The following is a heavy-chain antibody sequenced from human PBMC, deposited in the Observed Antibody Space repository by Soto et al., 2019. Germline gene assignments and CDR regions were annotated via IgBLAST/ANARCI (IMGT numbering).Heavy chain of an antibody. Sequence: PSETLSLTCAVYGGSFSGYYWTWIRQPPGTGLEWIGEINHSGSTNYNPSLRSRVSISADTSMNEFSLALTSVTAADTAMYYCARGSTTEKVDSWGQGILVTVSS. V-gene: IGHV4-34*01. CDR2: INHSGST. CDR1: GGSFSGYY. J-gene: IGHJ4*02. CDR3: ARGSTTEKVDS.